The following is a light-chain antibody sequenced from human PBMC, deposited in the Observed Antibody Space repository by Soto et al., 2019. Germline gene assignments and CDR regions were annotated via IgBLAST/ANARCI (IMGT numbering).Light chain of an antibody. V-gene: IGKV3-15*01. CDR3: QQYYNWPQT. CDR2: GAS. CDR1: QSVSSN. Sequence: EIVMTQSPATLSVSPGERATLSCRASQSVSSNLACYQEEPGQAPRLLFYGASPRATCIPARFSGSGSGTEVTLPISSLQSEDFAVYYCQQYYNWPQTFGQGTKVDIK. J-gene: IGKJ1*01.